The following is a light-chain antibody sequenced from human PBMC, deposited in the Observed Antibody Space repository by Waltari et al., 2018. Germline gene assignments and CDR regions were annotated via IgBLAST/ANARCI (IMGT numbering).Light chain of an antibody. CDR1: QGFTTY. J-gene: IGKJ1*01. CDR3: LQYNSHPLT. CDR2: ETS. Sequence: DIQMTQSPSSLSASAGDTVTITCRASQGFTTYLNWYQQKPGKPTKRLIYETSNLESGVPSRFSGIGSGTDYTLTISSLQPEDFSTYYCLQYNSHPLTFGQGTKLEIK. V-gene: IGKV1-17*01.